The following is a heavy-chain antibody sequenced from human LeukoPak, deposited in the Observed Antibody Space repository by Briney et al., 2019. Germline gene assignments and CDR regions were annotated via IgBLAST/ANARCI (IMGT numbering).Heavy chain of an antibody. D-gene: IGHD3-10*01. CDR3: ARSQTERTTMVRGVIGAFDI. CDR1: GGSISSYY. V-gene: IGHV4-59*01. Sequence: KTSETLSLTCTVSGGSISSYYWSWIRQPPGKGLEWIGYVYYSGSTNYNPSLKSRVTISVDTSKNQFFLKLSSVTAADTAVYYCARSQTERTTMVRGVIGAFDIWGQGTMVTVSS. CDR2: VYYSGST. J-gene: IGHJ3*02.